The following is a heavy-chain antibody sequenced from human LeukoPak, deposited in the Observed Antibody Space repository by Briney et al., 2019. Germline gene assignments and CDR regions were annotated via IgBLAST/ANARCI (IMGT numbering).Heavy chain of an antibody. D-gene: IGHD3-3*01. CDR1: GFTFDDYG. V-gene: IGHV3-20*04. J-gene: IGHJ6*04. Sequence: GGSLRLSCAASGFTFDDYGMSWVRQAPGKGLEWVSGINWNGGSTGYADSVKGRFTISRDNAKNSLYLQMNSLRAEDTALYYCARVYYDFWSGYHIDVWGKGTTVTVSS. CDR3: ARVYYDFWSGYHIDV. CDR2: INWNGGST.